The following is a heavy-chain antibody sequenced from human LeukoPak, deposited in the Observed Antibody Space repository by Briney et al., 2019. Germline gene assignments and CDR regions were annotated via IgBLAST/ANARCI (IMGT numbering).Heavy chain of an antibody. CDR3: ARDAAAGYSLAC. CDR2: IYTSGST. J-gene: IGHJ4*02. V-gene: IGHV4-61*02. D-gene: IGHD6-13*01. CDR1: GGSISSGSYY. Sequence: SETLSLTCTVSGGSISSGSYYWSWIRQPAGKGLEWIGRIYTSGSTNYNPSLKSRVTISVDTSKNQFSLKLSSVTAADTAVYYCARDAAAGYSLACWGQGTLVTVSS.